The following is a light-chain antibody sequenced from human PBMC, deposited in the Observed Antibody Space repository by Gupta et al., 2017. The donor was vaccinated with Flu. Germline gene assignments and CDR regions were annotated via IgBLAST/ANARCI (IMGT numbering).Light chain of an antibody. CDR1: SSNVGSND. V-gene: IGLV1-47*01. CDR2: MNN. CDR3: AAGDASMSGWV. Sequence: QSVLTQPPSASGTPGQRVTSSCSGSSSNVGSNDVYWYHHLPGTAPNLLIYMNNKRTTGVPDRFSATKYGTAASVASXGXRSEEEXDYYCAAGDASMSGWVFGGGTKLTVL. J-gene: IGLJ3*02.